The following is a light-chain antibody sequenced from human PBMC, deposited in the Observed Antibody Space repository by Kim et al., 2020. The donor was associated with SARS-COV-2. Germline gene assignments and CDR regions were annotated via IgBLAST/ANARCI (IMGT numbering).Light chain of an antibody. V-gene: IGLV3-19*01. CDR1: SLRSYY. CDR2: GKN. Sequence: SELTQDPAVSVALGQTVRITCQGDSLRSYYASWYQQKPGQAPVLVIYGKNNRPSGIPDRFSGSSSGNTASLTITGAQAEDEADYYCNSRDSSGNHWVFGGGTQLTVL. J-gene: IGLJ3*02. CDR3: NSRDSSGNHWV.